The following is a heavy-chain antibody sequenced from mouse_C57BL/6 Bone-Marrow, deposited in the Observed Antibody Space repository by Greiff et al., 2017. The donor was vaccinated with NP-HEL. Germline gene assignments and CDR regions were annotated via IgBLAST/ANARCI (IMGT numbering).Heavy chain of an antibody. Sequence: VQLKQSGGGLVQPGGSLKLSCAASGFTFSDYYMYWVRQTPEKRLEWVAYISNGGGSTYYPDTVKGRFTISRDNAKNTLYLQMSRLKSEDTAMYYCARRGYYGLFDYWGQGTTLTVSS. V-gene: IGHV5-12*01. CDR1: GFTFSDYY. D-gene: IGHD1-2*01. CDR2: ISNGGGST. CDR3: ARRGYYGLFDY. J-gene: IGHJ2*01.